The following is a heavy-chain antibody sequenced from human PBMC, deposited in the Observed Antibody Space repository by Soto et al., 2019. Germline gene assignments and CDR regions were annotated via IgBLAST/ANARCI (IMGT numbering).Heavy chain of an antibody. V-gene: IGHV3-13*01. CDR3: AGGIAARRSWFDP. CDR2: IGTAGDT. Sequence: GGSRRLSWAASGYTFSSYDMHWVGQATGKGLEWVSAIGTAGDTYYPGSVKGRFTISRENAKNSLYLQMNSLRAGDTAVYYCAGGIAARRSWFDPWGQGTRGTVS. D-gene: IGHD6-6*01. CDR1: GYTFSSYD. J-gene: IGHJ5*02.